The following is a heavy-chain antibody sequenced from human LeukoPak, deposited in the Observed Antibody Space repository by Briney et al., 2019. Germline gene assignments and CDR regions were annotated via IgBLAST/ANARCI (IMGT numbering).Heavy chain of an antibody. D-gene: IGHD3-22*01. J-gene: IGHJ4*02. CDR2: IYYSGST. V-gene: IGHV4-38-2*02. CDR3: ARIWSSGYPDY. CDR1: GYSISSGYF. Sequence: TPSETLSLTCTVSGYSISSGYFWGWIRQPPGKGLEWIGSIYYSGSTYYNPSLKSRVTISVDTSKNQFSLKLSSVTAADTAVYYCARIWSSGYPDYWGQGTLVTVSS.